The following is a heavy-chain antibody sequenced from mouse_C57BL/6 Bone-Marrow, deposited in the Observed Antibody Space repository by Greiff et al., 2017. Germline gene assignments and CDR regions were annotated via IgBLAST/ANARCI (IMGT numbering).Heavy chain of an antibody. CDR2: INPNNGGT. V-gene: IGHV1-26*01. Sequence: VQLQQSGPELVKPGASVKISCKASGYTFTDYYMNWVKQSHGKSLEWIGDINPNNGGTSYHQKFKGKATLTVDKSSSTAYMELRSLTSEDSAVYYCARSWDFDYWGQGTTLTVSS. CDR3: ARSWDFDY. D-gene: IGHD4-1*01. J-gene: IGHJ2*01. CDR1: GYTFTDYY.